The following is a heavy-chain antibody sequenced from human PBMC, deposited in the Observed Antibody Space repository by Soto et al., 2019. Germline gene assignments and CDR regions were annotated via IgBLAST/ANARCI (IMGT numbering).Heavy chain of an antibody. D-gene: IGHD2-2*01. CDR3: ARGFRTISTSDY. V-gene: IGHV1-8*01. J-gene: IGHJ4*02. CDR1: GYTFTGYD. CDR2: MNPNNGHT. Sequence: GASVKVSYKASGYTFTGYDINWVRQATGQGLEWMGWMNPNNGHTGSAQKFQGRVTMTRDTSMNTAYMELSSLRSEDTAVYYCARGFRTISTSDYWGQGTLVTVSS.